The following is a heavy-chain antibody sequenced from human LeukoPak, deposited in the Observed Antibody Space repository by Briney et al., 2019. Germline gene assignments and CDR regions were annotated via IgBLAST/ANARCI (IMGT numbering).Heavy chain of an antibody. CDR2: ISGSGGTT. V-gene: IGHV3-23*01. Sequence: GGSLRLSCAASGFTFSSSAVSWVRQAPGKGLEWVSAISGSGGTTYYADSVKGRFTISRDNSKNTLYLQMNSLRAEDTAVYYCAKCMAVGMYYFDYWGQGTLVTVSS. CDR1: GFTFSSSA. CDR3: AKCMAVGMYYFDY. J-gene: IGHJ4*02. D-gene: IGHD2-2*01.